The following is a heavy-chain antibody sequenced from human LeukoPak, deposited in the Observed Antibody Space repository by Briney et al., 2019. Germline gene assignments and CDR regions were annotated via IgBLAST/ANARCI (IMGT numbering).Heavy chain of an antibody. V-gene: IGHV3-9*01. Sequence: GRSLRLPCAASGFTFDDYAMHWVRQAPGKGLEWVSGISWNSGSIGYADTVKGRFTISRDNAKNSLYLQMSSLRAEDTALYYCAKDMDPAGVLRYFDWLSSPYFDYWGQGTLVTVSS. CDR2: ISWNSGSI. CDR1: GFTFDDYA. J-gene: IGHJ4*02. D-gene: IGHD3-9*01. CDR3: AKDMDPAGVLRYFDWLSSPYFDY.